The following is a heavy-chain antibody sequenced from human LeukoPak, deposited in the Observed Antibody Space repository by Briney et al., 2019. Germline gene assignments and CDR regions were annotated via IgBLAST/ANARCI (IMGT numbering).Heavy chain of an antibody. CDR3: AKLHVVVVAAVT. CDR1: GFTFISAW. Sequence: GGSLRLSCAASGFTFISAWMSWVRQAPGKGLEWVGRIKSRSAGGTTDYGAPVKGRFTISRDDSKNTVYLQMNSLRAEDTAVYYCAKLHVVVVAAVTWGQGTLVTVSS. CDR2: IKSRSAGGTT. D-gene: IGHD2-15*01. V-gene: IGHV3-15*01. J-gene: IGHJ5*02.